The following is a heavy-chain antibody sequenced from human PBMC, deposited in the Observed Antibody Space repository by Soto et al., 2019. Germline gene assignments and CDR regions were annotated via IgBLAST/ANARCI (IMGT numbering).Heavy chain of an antibody. CDR3: ARHSNIAASQFDH. J-gene: IGHJ4*02. CDR1: GGSISSYY. Sequence: SETLSLTCTVSGGSISSYYWSWIRQPPGKGLEWIGNIFHSGSTNYKASLKSRVTISLDTSKNQLSLKLNSVTAADTAVYYCARHSNIAASQFDHWGQGALVTVSS. CDR2: IFHSGST. V-gene: IGHV4-59*01. D-gene: IGHD6-6*01.